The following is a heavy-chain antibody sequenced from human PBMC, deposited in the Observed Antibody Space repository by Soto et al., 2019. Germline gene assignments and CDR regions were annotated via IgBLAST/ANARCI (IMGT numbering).Heavy chain of an antibody. CDR3: AKEFEGFHDH. CDR1: GIIFSNYA. J-gene: IGHJ4*02. V-gene: IGHV3-23*01. CDR2: ISGGDGDNT. D-gene: IGHD3-9*01. Sequence: GGSLRLSCAVSGIIFSNYAMTWVRQPPGRGLEWVSSISGGDGDNTYYADSVKGRFTVSRDNSKNTLYLQMNSLRAVDTALYHCAKEFEGFHDHRGQGSLVTVSS.